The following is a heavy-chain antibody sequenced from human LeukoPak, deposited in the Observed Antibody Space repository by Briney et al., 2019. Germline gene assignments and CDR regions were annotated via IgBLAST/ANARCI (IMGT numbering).Heavy chain of an antibody. CDR3: ARDSGNYLDAFDI. Sequence: GGSLRLSCAASGFTFSRHSINWVRQAPGKGLEWVSSISSSSSYIYYADSVKGRFTISGDNAKNSLYLQMNRLRAEDTAVYYCARDSGNYLDAFDIWGQGTMVTVSS. CDR2: ISSSSSYI. J-gene: IGHJ3*02. D-gene: IGHD1-7*01. V-gene: IGHV3-21*01. CDR1: GFTFSRHS.